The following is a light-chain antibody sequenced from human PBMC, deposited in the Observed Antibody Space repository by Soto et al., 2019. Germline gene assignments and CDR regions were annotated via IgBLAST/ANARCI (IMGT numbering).Light chain of an antibody. CDR1: QSVNNNF. J-gene: IGKJ4*01. CDR3: QNYGSPPVT. CDR2: GAS. V-gene: IGKV3-20*01. Sequence: EIVLTQSPGTLSLSPGERATLSCTASQSVNNNFFAWYQQKPGQPPRLLIYGASIRATGTPDRFSGSGSGTDFTLTITKLEPDDFALYFCQNYGSPPVTFGGGTKVEIK.